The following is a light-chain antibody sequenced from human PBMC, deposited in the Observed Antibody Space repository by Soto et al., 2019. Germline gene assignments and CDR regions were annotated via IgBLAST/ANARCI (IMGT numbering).Light chain of an antibody. Sequence: DIQMTQSPSSVSASVGDRVTITCRASQGVKTDLSWYQQKPGKAPKRLIYAASRLQSGVPSRFSGCGSGTEFTLTISSLQPEDFASYYCLQYYSHPLTFGGGTMVEIK. V-gene: IGKV1-17*01. J-gene: IGKJ4*01. CDR2: AAS. CDR3: LQYYSHPLT. CDR1: QGVKTD.